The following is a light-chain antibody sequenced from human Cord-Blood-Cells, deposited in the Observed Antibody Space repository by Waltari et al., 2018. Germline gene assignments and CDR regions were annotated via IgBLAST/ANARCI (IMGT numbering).Light chain of an antibody. V-gene: IGLV1-40*01. CDR1: SSNIGAGYD. J-gene: IGLJ2*01. CDR3: HSYDSSLSGSVV. Sequence: QSVLTQPPSVSGAPGQRVTISCTGSSSNIGAGYDVHWYQQLPGTAPKLLIYGNRNRPSGVPDRFSGSKSVPSASLAITGLQAEDEADYYCHSYDSSLSGSVVFGGGTKLTVL. CDR2: GNR.